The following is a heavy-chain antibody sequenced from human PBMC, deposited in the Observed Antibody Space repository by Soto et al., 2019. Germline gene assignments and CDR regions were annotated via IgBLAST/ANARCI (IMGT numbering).Heavy chain of an antibody. CDR1: GFTSSSYV. CDR2: ISFDGSKK. D-gene: IGHD3-22*01. Sequence: GGSLRLSCEGSGFTSSSYVMHWVRQAPGKGLEWVALISFDGSKKNYADSVKGRFTISRDNSKNTLYLQMNSLRAEDTAVYYCARDQYYYDSSGPSYWGQGTLVTVSS. J-gene: IGHJ4*02. CDR3: ARDQYYYDSSGPSY. V-gene: IGHV3-30-3*01.